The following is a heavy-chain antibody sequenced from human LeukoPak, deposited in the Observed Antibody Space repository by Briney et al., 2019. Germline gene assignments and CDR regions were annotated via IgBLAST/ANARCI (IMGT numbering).Heavy chain of an antibody. CDR3: ARDLRRRVTAIGYGPREYYYYMDV. V-gene: IGHV4-4*07. J-gene: IGHJ6*03. CDR2: MYTSGST. Sequence: SETLSLTYTVSGGSISSYSWSWIRRPAVKGLEWIGRMYTSGSTKYNPSLKSRVTMSVDTSKNQFSLKLSSVTAADTAVYYCARDLRRRVTAIGYGPREYYYYMDVWGKGTTVTISS. D-gene: IGHD2-21*02. CDR1: GGSISSYS.